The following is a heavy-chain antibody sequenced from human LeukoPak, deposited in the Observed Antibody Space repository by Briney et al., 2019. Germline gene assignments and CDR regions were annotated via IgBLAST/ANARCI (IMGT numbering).Heavy chain of an antibody. CDR1: GFILSTYV. V-gene: IGHV3-23*01. CDR3: ARSVSSRFTSPRRPYYFDS. J-gene: IGHJ4*02. Sequence: GGSLRLSCAASGFILSTYVMSWVRQAPGKGLEWVSTISSSGGYTYYADSVKGRFTISRDNSKNTLYLQMNSLRAEDTAVYYCARSVSSRFTSPRRPYYFDSWGQGTLVTVSS. D-gene: IGHD2-2*01. CDR2: ISSSGGYT.